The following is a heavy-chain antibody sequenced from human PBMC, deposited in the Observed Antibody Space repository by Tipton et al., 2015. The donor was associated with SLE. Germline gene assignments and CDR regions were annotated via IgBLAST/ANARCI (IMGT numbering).Heavy chain of an antibody. D-gene: IGHD6-13*01. CDR2: IIPIFGTA. CDR3: ARVPGPRGSSPSWFNP. CDR1: GGTFSSYA. Sequence: QLVQSGAEVKKPGSSVKVSCKVSGGTFSSYASSWVRQAPGQGLDWRGGIIPIFGTANYAQKFQDRVTTTTEESTSTTYMGLSSLRSEDTAVYYSARVPGPRGSSPSWFNPGGQGTLVPVPS. J-gene: IGHJ5*02. V-gene: IGHV1-69*05.